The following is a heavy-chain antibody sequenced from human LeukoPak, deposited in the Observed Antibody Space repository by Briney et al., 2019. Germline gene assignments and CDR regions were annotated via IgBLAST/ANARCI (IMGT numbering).Heavy chain of an antibody. Sequence: PGGSLRLSCAASGFTFSSYAMSWVRQAPGKGLEWVSTISGSGDSTYYADSVKGRFTISRDNSKNTLYLQMNSLRAEDAAVYYCAKDIVATIWETYLDYWGQGTLVTVSS. CDR1: GFTFSSYA. D-gene: IGHD5-12*01. V-gene: IGHV3-23*01. CDR2: ISGSGDST. J-gene: IGHJ4*02. CDR3: AKDIVATIWETYLDY.